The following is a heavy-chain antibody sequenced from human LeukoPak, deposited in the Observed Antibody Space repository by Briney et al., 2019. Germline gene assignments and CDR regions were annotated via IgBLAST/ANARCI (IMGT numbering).Heavy chain of an antibody. D-gene: IGHD3-3*01. CDR3: AGSYYDFWSGYYHDY. V-gene: IGHV3-7*01. J-gene: IGHJ4*02. CDR2: IKQDGSEK. CDR1: GLIFSDAW. Sequence: GGSLRLSCRISGLIFSDAWVNWVRQAPGKGLEWVANIKQDGSEKYYVDSVKGRFTISRDNAKNSLYLQMNSLRAEDTAVYYCAGSYYDFWSGYYHDYWGQGTLVTVSS.